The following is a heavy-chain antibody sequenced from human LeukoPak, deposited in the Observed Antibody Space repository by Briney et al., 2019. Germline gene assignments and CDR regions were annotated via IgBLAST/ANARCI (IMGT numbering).Heavy chain of an antibody. V-gene: IGHV1-2*02. CDR1: GYTFTGYY. Sequence: GASVKVSCKASGYTFTGYYMHWVRQAPGQGLEWMGWINPNSGGTNYAQKFQGRVTMARDTSISTAYMELSRLRSDDTAVYYCARTREYDYVWGSYRYTPDAFDIWGQGTMVTVSS. CDR3: ARTREYDYVWGSYRYTPDAFDI. J-gene: IGHJ3*02. CDR2: INPNSGGT. D-gene: IGHD3-16*02.